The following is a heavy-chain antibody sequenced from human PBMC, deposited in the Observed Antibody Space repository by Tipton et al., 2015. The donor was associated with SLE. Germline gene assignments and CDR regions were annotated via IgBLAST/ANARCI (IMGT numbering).Heavy chain of an antibody. V-gene: IGHV3-53*05. Sequence: SLRLSCAASGFTVSSNYMSWVRQAPGKGLEWVSVFYSGGSTYYAASVKGRFTISRDNSKNTLYLQRNSLRAEDTAVYYCAARGNYYRFAYWGQGTLVTVSS. D-gene: IGHD1-26*01. J-gene: IGHJ4*02. CDR1: GFTVSSNY. CDR2: FYSGGST. CDR3: AARGNYYRFAY.